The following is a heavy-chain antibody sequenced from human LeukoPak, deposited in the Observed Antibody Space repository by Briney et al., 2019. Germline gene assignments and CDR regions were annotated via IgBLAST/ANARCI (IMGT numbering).Heavy chain of an antibody. CDR3: AFLGSSAWFDP. CDR2: IYYSGST. J-gene: IGHJ5*02. D-gene: IGHD6-19*01. CDR1: GGSISSYY. V-gene: IGHV4-59*01. Sequence: PSETLSLTCTVSGGSISSYYWSWIRQPPGKGLEWIGYIYYSGSTDYNPSLKSRVTISVDTSKNQFSLKLSSVTAADTAVYYCAFLGSSAWFDPWGQGTLVTVSS.